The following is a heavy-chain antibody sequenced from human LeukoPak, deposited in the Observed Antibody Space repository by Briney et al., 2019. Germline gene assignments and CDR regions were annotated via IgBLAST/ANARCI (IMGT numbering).Heavy chain of an antibody. Sequence: GGSLRLSCGASGIIFSDIWVTSVRQAPGKRLEWVATISPDGSLKNYVDSVKGRFTMSRDNAKNSVYMQMNSVRAEDTAVYYCARDWKYSTFDYWGQGTLVTVSS. V-gene: IGHV3-7*01. J-gene: IGHJ4*02. CDR3: ARDWKYSTFDY. CDR1: GIIFSDIW. CDR2: ISPDGSLK. D-gene: IGHD1-7*01.